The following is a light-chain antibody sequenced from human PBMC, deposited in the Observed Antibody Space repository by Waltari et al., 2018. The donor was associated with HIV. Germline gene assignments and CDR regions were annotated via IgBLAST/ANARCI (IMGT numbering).Light chain of an antibody. J-gene: IGLJ1*01. CDR3: NSRDSSGNYV. Sequence: SSELTQDPAVSVALGQTVRITCQGDSLRSTSASWYQHKRGQSPVLVIYGKNNRPSGIPDRFSGSSSGNTASLTITGAQAEDEADYYCNSRDSSGNYVFGTGTKVTVL. CDR1: SLRSTS. V-gene: IGLV3-19*01. CDR2: GKN.